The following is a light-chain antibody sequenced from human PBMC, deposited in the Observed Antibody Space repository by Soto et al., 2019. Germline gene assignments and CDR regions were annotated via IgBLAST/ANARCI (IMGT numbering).Light chain of an antibody. V-gene: IGKV1-33*01. Sequence: EIQMTQSPSSLSASLGDRVTITCQASQDINDYSNWYQQKPGKAPRLLIYGASFLEVGVPSRFSGSGSGTHFTLTISSLQPEDVATYYCQQYDSLPYTVGQGTRLEIK. CDR3: QQYDSLPYT. CDR1: QDINDY. J-gene: IGKJ2*01. CDR2: GAS.